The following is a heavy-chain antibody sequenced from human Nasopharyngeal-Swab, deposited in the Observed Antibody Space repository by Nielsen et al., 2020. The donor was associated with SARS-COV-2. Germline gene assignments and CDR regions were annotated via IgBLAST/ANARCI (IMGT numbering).Heavy chain of an antibody. CDR2: IKSKTDGGTT. V-gene: IGHV3-15*01. J-gene: IGHJ6*03. D-gene: IGHD3-10*01. CDR1: GFTFSKAW. Sequence: GASLKISCAASGFTFSKAWMSWVRQAPGKGLEWVGRIKSKTDGGTTDYAAPVKGRFTISRDDSKNTLYLQMNSLKTEDTAVYYCTSSMGSNYYYYYMDVWGKGTTVTVSS. CDR3: TSSMGSNYYYYYMDV.